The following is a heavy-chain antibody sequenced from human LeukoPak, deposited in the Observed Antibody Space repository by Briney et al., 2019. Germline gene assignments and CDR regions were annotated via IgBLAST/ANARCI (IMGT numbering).Heavy chain of an antibody. CDR3: AKGKRLLDY. CDR1: GFSFTNAW. Sequence: GGSLRLSCAASGFSFTNAWLTWVRQAPGKGLEWIGHIKGKSDGGTTDYAAPVKGRFTISKEDSKNTLYLQMNSLTAEDTALYYCAKGKRLLDYWGQGTLVTVSS. CDR2: IKGKSDGGTT. D-gene: IGHD6-25*01. J-gene: IGHJ4*02. V-gene: IGHV3-15*01.